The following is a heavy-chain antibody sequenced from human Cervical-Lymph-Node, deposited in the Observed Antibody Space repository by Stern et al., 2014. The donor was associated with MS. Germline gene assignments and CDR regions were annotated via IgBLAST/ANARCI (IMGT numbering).Heavy chain of an antibody. D-gene: IGHD3-3*01. Sequence: EVQLVESGGGLIQPGGSLRLSCAAPGFTVSNNYMSWVLQAPGKGLEWVSLIYTDDTTYYAGSVKGRFTISRDSSKNKLFLQMNSLRAEDTAVYYCARAIFGVNTAAMAPDAFDTWGQGTMVTVSS. CDR1: GFTVSNNY. J-gene: IGHJ3*02. V-gene: IGHV3-53*01. CDR3: ARAIFGVNTAAMAPDAFDT. CDR2: IYTDDTT.